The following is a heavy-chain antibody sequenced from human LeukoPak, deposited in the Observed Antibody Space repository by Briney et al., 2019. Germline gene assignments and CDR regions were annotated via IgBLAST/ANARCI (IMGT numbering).Heavy chain of an antibody. Sequence: SETLSLTCTVSGGSISSYYWSWIRQPPGKGLEWIGYIYYSGSTKYNPSLKSRVTMSVDTSKNQFSLKLSSVTAADTAVYYCARHMTISYAFDIWGQGTMVIVSS. CDR2: IYYSGST. D-gene: IGHD4/OR15-4a*01. CDR1: GGSISSYY. CDR3: ARHMTISYAFDI. J-gene: IGHJ3*02. V-gene: IGHV4-59*08.